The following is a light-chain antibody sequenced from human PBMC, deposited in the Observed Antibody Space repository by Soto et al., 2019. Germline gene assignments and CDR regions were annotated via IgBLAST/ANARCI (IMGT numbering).Light chain of an antibody. Sequence: DIQVTQSPSSVSSSLGCSGTITCRSIQVISSWLAWYQLKPGRAPRLLIYKGTNLQLGVPSRFSGNASETDFTFTLTITSLQPEDFETYYCHQASSFPLTFGGGTKLDIK. CDR3: HQASSFPLT. CDR1: QVISSW. V-gene: IGKV1-12*01. J-gene: IGKJ4*01. CDR2: KGT.